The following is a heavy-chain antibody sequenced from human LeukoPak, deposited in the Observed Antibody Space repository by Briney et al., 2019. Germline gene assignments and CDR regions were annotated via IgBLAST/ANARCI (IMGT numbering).Heavy chain of an antibody. D-gene: IGHD1-26*01. J-gene: IGHJ5*02. CDR3: ARDNSVGDNAWWFDP. V-gene: IGHV1-46*01. Sequence: ASVKVSCKVSGYTFISQYMHWVRQAPGQGLEWMGIINPGGGSTGYAQKFQGRVTMTRDMSTSTDYMELSSLRSEDTAIYYCARDNSVGDNAWWFDPWGQGTLVTVSS. CDR1: GYTFISQY. CDR2: INPGGGST.